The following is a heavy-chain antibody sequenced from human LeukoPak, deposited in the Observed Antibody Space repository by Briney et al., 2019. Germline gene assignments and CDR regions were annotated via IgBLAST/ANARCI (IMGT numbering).Heavy chain of an antibody. CDR2: ISAYNGNT. D-gene: IGHD3-22*01. Sequence: ASVKVSCKASGYTFNSYGISWVRRAPGQGLEWLGWISAYNGNTNYAQKLQGRVTMTTDTSTSTAYMELRSLRSDDTAVYYCARDKGITLIVVPHPLDYWGQGTLVTVSS. CDR1: GYTFNSYG. J-gene: IGHJ4*02. CDR3: ARDKGITLIVVPHPLDY. V-gene: IGHV1-18*01.